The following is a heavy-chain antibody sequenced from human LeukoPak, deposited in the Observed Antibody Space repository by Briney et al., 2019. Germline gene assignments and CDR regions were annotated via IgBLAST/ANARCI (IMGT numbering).Heavy chain of an antibody. CDR3: ARKYSSSWYFDY. CDR1: GGSISSYY. Sequence: SETLSLACTVSGGSISSYYWSWIRQPAGKGLEWIGRIYTSGSTNYNPSLKSRVTMSVDTSKNQFSLKLSSVTAADTAVYYCARKYSSSWYFDYWGQGTLVTVSS. D-gene: IGHD6-13*01. V-gene: IGHV4-4*07. CDR2: IYTSGST. J-gene: IGHJ4*02.